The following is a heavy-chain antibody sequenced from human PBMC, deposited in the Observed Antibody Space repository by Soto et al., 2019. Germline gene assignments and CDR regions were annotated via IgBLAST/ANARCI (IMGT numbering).Heavy chain of an antibody. J-gene: IGHJ4*02. V-gene: IGHV4-59*01. CDR1: GGSISSYY. Sequence: TLSLTCTVSGGSISSYYWSWIRQPPGKGLEWIGYIYYSGSTNYNPSLKSRVTISVDTSKNQFSLKLSSVTAADTAVYYCARLLWVGELRYFDYWGQGTLVTVSS. D-gene: IGHD3-10*01. CDR2: IYYSGST. CDR3: ARLLWVGELRYFDY.